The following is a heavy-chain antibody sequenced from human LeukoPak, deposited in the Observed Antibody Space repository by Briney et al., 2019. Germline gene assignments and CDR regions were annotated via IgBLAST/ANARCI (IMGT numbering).Heavy chain of an antibody. D-gene: IGHD3-22*01. V-gene: IGHV1-24*01. CDR1: GYTLTELS. Sequence: ASVKVSCKVSGYTLTELSMHWVRQAPGKGLEWMGGFDPEDGETIYAQKFQGRVTMTEDSSTDTAYMELSSLRSEDTAVYYCATDEGLGSGYYGPFDYWGQGTLVTVSS. CDR3: ATDEGLGSGYYGPFDY. CDR2: FDPEDGET. J-gene: IGHJ4*02.